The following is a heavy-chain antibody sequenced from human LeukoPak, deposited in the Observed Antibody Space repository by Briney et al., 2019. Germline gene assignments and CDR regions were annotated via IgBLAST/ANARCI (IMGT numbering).Heavy chain of an antibody. CDR1: GYTFTGYY. J-gene: IGHJ6*02. V-gene: IGHV1-2*02. D-gene: IGHD2-15*01. CDR3: ARVPRCGSGGSCPFQTYYYYGMDV. Sequence: ASVNVSCKASGYTFTGYYMHWVRKAPQQGNDLMWLINPNSGGTNYAQRFQGRVTMSRDTSISPAYMELSSLRSDGAAVYYCARVPRCGSGGSCPFQTYYYYGMDVWGQGTTVTVSS. CDR2: INPNSGGT.